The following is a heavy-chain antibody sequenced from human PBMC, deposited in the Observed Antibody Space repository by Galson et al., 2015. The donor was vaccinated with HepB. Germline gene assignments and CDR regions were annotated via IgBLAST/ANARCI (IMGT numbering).Heavy chain of an antibody. Sequence: SLRLSCAASGFTFSSYGMHWVRQAPGKGLEWVAVISYDGSNKYYADSVKGRFTISRDNSKNTLYLQMNSLRAEDTAVYYCAKELGDDILTRGDYWGQGTLVTVSS. CDR3: AKELGDDILTRGDY. J-gene: IGHJ4*02. V-gene: IGHV3-30*18. D-gene: IGHD3-9*01. CDR1: GFTFSSYG. CDR2: ISYDGSNK.